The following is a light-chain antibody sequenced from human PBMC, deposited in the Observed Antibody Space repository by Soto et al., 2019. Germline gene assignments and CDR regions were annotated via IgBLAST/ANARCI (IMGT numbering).Light chain of an antibody. V-gene: IGKV3-20*01. CDR2: GAS. J-gene: IGKJ4*01. Sequence: EIVLTQSPGTLSLSPGERATLSCRASQSVSSSYLGWYQQKPGQAPGLLIYGASSRATGIPDRFSGSGSGTDFTLTISGLEPEDFAVYYCQQYGSSPLTFGGGTKVEIK. CDR3: QQYGSSPLT. CDR1: QSVSSSY.